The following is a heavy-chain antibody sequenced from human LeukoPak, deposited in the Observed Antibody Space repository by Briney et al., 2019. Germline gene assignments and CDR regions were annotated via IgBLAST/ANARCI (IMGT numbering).Heavy chain of an antibody. CDR2: ISGSGGST. D-gene: IGHD3-9*01. CDR1: GFTFSSYA. CDR3: AKPHDILTGYQEPDTRIDY. V-gene: IGHV3-23*01. J-gene: IGHJ4*02. Sequence: PGGSLRLSCAASGFTFSSYAMSWVRQAPGKGLEWVSAISGSGGSTYYADSVKGRFTISRDNSKNTLYLQMNSLRAEDTAVYYCAKPHDILTGYQEPDTRIDYWGQGTLVTVSS.